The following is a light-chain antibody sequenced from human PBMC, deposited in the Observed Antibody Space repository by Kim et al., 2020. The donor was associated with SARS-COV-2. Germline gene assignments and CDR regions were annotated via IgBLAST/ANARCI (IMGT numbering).Light chain of an antibody. CDR3: QAWDSSTVV. CDR1: KLGDKY. CDR2: QDS. Sequence: SVSPGKTASITCAGDKLGDKYACWYQQKPGQSPVLVIYQDSKRPSGIPERFSGPNSGNTATLTISGTQAMDEADYYCQAWDSSTVVFGGGTQLTVL. V-gene: IGLV3-1*01. J-gene: IGLJ2*01.